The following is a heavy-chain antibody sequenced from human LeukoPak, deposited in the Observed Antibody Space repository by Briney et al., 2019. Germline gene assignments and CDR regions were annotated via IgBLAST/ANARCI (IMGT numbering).Heavy chain of an antibody. V-gene: IGHV3-74*01. CDR1: GFTFSSYW. Sequence: PGGSLRLSCAASGFTFSSYWMHWVRQAPGKGLVWVSRINSDGSSTTYADSVKGRFTLSRDNAKNTLYLQMNSLRAEDTAVYYCARDKRNYGDFDYWGQGTPVTVSS. D-gene: IGHD4-17*01. CDR3: ARDKRNYGDFDY. CDR2: INSDGSST. J-gene: IGHJ4*02.